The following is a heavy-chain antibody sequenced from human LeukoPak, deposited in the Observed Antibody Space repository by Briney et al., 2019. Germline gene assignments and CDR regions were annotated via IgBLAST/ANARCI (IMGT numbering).Heavy chain of an antibody. V-gene: IGHV3-73*01. Sequence: GGSLKLSCAASGLTFSGSGIHWVRQASGKGLEWLGRIGRQGNSDATRYAASLKGKFTISRVDSRNTAYLQMNSLKTEDTAVYYCAGDYNFLTGLSYWGQGTLVTVSS. D-gene: IGHD3-9*01. CDR1: GLTFSGSG. J-gene: IGHJ4*02. CDR2: IGRQGNSDAT. CDR3: AGDYNFLTGLSY.